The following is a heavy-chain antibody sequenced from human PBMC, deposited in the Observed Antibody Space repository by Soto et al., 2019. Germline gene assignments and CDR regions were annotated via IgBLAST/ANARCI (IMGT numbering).Heavy chain of an antibody. V-gene: IGHV3-74*01. Sequence: GGSLRLSCAASGFTFSSYWMHWVRQAPGKGLVWVSRINSDGSSTSYADSVEGRFTISRDNAKNTLYLQMNSLRAEDTAVYYCARAPPSGWGSRNWYFDYWGQGTLVTVYS. CDR1: GFTFSSYW. D-gene: IGHD2-21*01. CDR2: INSDGSST. J-gene: IGHJ4*02. CDR3: ARAPPSGWGSRNWYFDY.